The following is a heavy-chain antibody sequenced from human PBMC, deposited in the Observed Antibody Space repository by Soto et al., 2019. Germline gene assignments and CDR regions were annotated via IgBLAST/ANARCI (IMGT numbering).Heavy chain of an antibody. CDR2: INAGNGNT. J-gene: IGHJ4*02. CDR3: ARDGGYSGQDDVY. Sequence: QVHLVQSGAEVKKPGASVKVSCEASGYTFTSYAMHWVRQAPGQGLEWMGWINAGNGNTKYSQKFQGRVNFTSDTSASTAYMELSSLRSEDTAVYYCARDGGYSGQDDVYWGQGTLVTVSS. CDR1: GYTFTSYA. V-gene: IGHV1-3*01. D-gene: IGHD5-12*01.